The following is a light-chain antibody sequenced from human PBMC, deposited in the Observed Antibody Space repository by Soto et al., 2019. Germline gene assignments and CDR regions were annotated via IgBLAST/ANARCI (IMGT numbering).Light chain of an antibody. V-gene: IGLV2-18*02. CDR3: SSFTSSNTYV. CDR2: DVN. J-gene: IGLJ1*01. CDR1: SSDIGAYNR. Sequence: QSVLTQPPSVSGSPEQSVAISCTGTSSDIGAYNRVSWYQQPPGTAPKLMIYDVNNRPSGVPDRFSGSKSGNTASLTISGPQADDEADYYCSSFTSSNTYVFGTGTKVTVL.